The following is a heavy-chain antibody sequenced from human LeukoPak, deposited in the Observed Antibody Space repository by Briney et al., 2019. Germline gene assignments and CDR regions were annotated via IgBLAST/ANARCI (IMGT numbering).Heavy chain of an antibody. J-gene: IGHJ3*01. V-gene: IGHV3-7*03. D-gene: IGHD6-6*01. CDR1: GFTFSGFW. Sequence: QSGGSLRLSCAVSGFTFSGFWMSWSRQAPGKGLEWVASINSDGSEGYYADVVKGRFTISRDNAKNSLYLQINSLRAEDTAVYCCARSSYSSSSSVWGQGTMVTVSS. CDR2: INSDGSEG. CDR3: ARSSYSSSSSV.